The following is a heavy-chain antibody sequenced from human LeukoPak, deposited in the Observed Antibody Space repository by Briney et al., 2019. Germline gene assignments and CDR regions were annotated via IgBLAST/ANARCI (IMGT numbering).Heavy chain of an antibody. V-gene: IGHV4-59*01. CDR3: AKELNPGNNWFDP. Sequence: PSETLSLTCTVSGGSISSYYWSWIRQPPRKGLEWIGYIYYSGSTNYNPSLKSRVTISVDTSKNQFSLKLSSVTAADTAVYYCAKELNPGNNWFDPWGQGTLVTVSS. CDR1: GGSISSYY. J-gene: IGHJ5*02. CDR2: IYYSGST. D-gene: IGHD3-10*01.